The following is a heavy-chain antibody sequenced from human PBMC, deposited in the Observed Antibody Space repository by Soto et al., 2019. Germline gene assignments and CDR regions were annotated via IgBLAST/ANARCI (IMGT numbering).Heavy chain of an antibody. CDR1: GFTFGDCA. Sequence: GGSLRLSCAASGFTFGDCAMQWVRQAPGKGLGWVSAISWNSGSIDYADSVKGRFTISRDNAKNSLYLQMNSLRAEDTALYYCAKSHTTSGWYVTTDYWGQGTRVTVSS. J-gene: IGHJ4*02. V-gene: IGHV3-9*01. CDR3: AKSHTTSGWYVTTDY. CDR2: ISWNSGSI. D-gene: IGHD6-19*01.